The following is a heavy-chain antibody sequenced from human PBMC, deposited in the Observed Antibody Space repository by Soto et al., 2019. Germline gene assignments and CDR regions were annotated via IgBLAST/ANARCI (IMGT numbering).Heavy chain of an antibody. Sequence: GGSLRLSCAASGFTFSSYSMNWVRQAPGKGLEWVSSISSSSSYIYYADSVKGRFTISRDNAKNSLYLQMNSLRAEDTAVYYCAREGAYEGGDYEPNDYWGQGTLVTVSS. V-gene: IGHV3-21*01. J-gene: IGHJ4*02. CDR1: GFTFSSYS. CDR2: ISSSSSYI. CDR3: AREGAYEGGDYEPNDY. D-gene: IGHD4-17*01.